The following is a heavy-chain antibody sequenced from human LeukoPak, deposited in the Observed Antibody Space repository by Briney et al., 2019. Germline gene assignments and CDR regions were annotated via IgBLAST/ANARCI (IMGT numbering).Heavy chain of an antibody. D-gene: IGHD2-15*01. CDR3: ARQPNIVVVDNWFDP. CDR1: GGSITSSGFY. CDR2: IYYGGSA. V-gene: IGHV4-39*07. Sequence: SDTLSLTCTVSGGSITSSGFYWGWIRQPPGKGLEWIGNIYYGGSAYYNPSLKSRVTISVDTSKNQFSLKLSSVTAADTAVYYCARQPNIVVVDNWFDPWGQGALVAVSS. J-gene: IGHJ5*02.